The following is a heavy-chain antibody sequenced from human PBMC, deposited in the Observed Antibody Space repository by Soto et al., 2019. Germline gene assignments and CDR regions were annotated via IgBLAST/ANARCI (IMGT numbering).Heavy chain of an antibody. D-gene: IGHD5-18*01. V-gene: IGHV3-23*01. CDR3: AKNFGYSYSYDMGDT. CDR1: GFTFDSYS. Sequence: PGVSRRRSWAASGFTFDSYSMTWVRLTPGKGLEWVSTISVSGAMTDHADSVKGRFTVSRDNSRNTLYLQMNGLSAEDTAIYYCAKNFGYSYSYDMGDTWGQGTLVTVSS. CDR2: ISVSGAMT. J-gene: IGHJ5*02.